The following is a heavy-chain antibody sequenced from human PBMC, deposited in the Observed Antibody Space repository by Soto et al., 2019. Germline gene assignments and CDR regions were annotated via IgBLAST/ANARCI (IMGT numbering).Heavy chain of an antibody. D-gene: IGHD2-15*01. J-gene: IGHJ4*02. Sequence: GESLKISCKCSGYSFTSYWIGWVRQMPGKGLEWIGIVYPRDSDTRYSPSCQGQVTISADRSTGTAFLQWRSLKASDTALYYCARPPLPGYSIHFNSWGQGTLVTVSS. CDR3: ARPPLPGYSIHFNS. V-gene: IGHV5-51*01. CDR1: GYSFTSYW. CDR2: VYPRDSDT.